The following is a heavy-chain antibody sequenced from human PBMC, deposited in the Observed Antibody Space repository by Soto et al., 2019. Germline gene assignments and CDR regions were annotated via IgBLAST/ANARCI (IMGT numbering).Heavy chain of an antibody. J-gene: IGHJ5*02. D-gene: IGHD3-10*01. CDR3: ARGVGSGSYYNQYNWFDP. V-gene: IGHV1-18*01. CDR1: GYTFTNYG. CDR2: ISAYNGNT. Sequence: ASGKVSCKASGYTFTNYGISWVRQAPGQGLEWMGWISAYNGNTNHAQKLQGRVTMTTDTSTSTAYMELRSLRSDDTAVYYCARGVGSGSYYNQYNWFDPWGQGTLVTVSS.